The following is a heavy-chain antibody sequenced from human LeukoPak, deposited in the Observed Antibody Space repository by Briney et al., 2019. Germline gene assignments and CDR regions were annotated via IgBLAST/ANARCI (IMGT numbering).Heavy chain of an antibody. CDR3: ARGALRWSPLDY. D-gene: IGHD4-23*01. CDR1: GYTFADFA. V-gene: IGHV1-3*01. J-gene: IGHJ4*02. Sequence: ASVKVSCKTSGYTFADFAITWVRQAPGQRLEWMGWINAGNGNTKYSQKFQGRVTITRDTSASTAYMELSSLRSEDTAVYYCARGALRWSPLDYWGQGTLVTVSS. CDR2: INAGNGNT.